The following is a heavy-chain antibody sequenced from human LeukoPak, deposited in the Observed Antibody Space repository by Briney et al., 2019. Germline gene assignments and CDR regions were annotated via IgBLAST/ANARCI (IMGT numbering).Heavy chain of an antibody. CDR3: ARDMRDYVWGSYRYTNYYYYYGMDV. Sequence: PGGSLRLSCAASGFTFSSYSMNWVRQAPGKGLEWVSYISSSGSTIYYADSVKGRFTISRDNAKNSLYLQMNSLRAEDTAVYYCARDMRDYVWGSYRYTNYYYYYGMDVWGQGTTVTVSS. V-gene: IGHV3-48*04. CDR2: ISSSGSTI. CDR1: GFTFSSYS. J-gene: IGHJ6*02. D-gene: IGHD3-16*02.